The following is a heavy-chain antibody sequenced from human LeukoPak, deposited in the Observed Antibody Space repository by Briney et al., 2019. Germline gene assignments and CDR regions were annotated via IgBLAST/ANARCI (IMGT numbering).Heavy chain of an antibody. CDR3: AGSPTYYYMDV. CDR1: GSTFRNHA. CDR2: ISHDGTND. D-gene: IGHD3-10*01. V-gene: IGHV3-30*04. Sequence: GGSLRLSCAASGSTFRNHAIHWVRQAPGKGLEWVTVISHDGTNDYYRDSVKGRFTISRDNSKNTVLLQMNSLSPDDTALYYCAGSPTYYYMDVWGKGTTVTVSS. J-gene: IGHJ6*03.